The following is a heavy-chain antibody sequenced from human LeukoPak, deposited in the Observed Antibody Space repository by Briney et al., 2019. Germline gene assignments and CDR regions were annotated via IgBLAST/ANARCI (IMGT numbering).Heavy chain of an antibody. CDR1: GYTFISYD. V-gene: IGHV1-8*01. CDR2: MNPNSGNT. CDR3: ARGRDGTDY. D-gene: IGHD6-13*01. Sequence: ASVRVSCKAFGYTFISYDINWVRQAPGQGLEWMGWMNPNSGNTGYAQKFQGRVTMTRNTSISTAYMELSSLRSEGTAVYYCARGRDGTDYWGQGTLVTVSS. J-gene: IGHJ4*02.